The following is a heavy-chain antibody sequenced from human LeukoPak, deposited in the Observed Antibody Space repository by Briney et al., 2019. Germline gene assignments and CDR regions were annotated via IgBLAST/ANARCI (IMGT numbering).Heavy chain of an antibody. CDR2: ISSSSSYI. V-gene: IGHV3-21*01. Sequence: NPGGSLRLSCAASGFTFSSYSMNWVRQAPGKGLEWVSSISSSSSYIYYADSVKGRFTISRDNAKNSLYLQMNSLRAEDTAVYYCARDRGTRYCSGGSCYSSRRFDPWGQGTLVTVSS. J-gene: IGHJ5*02. D-gene: IGHD2-15*01. CDR1: GFTFSSYS. CDR3: ARDRGTRYCSGGSCYSSRRFDP.